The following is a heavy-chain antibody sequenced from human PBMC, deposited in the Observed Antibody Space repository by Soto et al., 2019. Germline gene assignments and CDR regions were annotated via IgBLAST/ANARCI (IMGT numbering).Heavy chain of an antibody. D-gene: IGHD3-16*01. CDR1: GYSFINYW. Sequence: PGESLKISCKASGYSFINYWIAWVRQMPGKGLEWMGLIYPGDSDTKYSPSFQGQVTISADKSITTAYLQWSSLKASDTAMYYCARHSRAYTYGSPRWAAQFYYDYGMDVWGQGTTVTVSS. CDR3: ARHSRAYTYGSPRWAAQFYYDYGMDV. CDR2: IYPGDSDT. V-gene: IGHV5-51*01. J-gene: IGHJ6*02.